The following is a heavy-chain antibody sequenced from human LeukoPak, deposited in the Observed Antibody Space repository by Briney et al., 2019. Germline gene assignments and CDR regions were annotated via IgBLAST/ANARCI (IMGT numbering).Heavy chain of an antibody. D-gene: IGHD1-26*01. J-gene: IGHJ3*02. V-gene: IGHV4-4*07. CDR1: GGSISSYY. Sequence: SETLSLTRTVSGGSISSYYWSWIRQPAGKGLEWIGRIYTSGSTNYNPSLKSRVTMSVDTSKNQFSLKLSSVTAADTAVYYCACGRIVGARGAFDIWGQGTMVTVSS. CDR2: IYTSGST. CDR3: ACGRIVGARGAFDI.